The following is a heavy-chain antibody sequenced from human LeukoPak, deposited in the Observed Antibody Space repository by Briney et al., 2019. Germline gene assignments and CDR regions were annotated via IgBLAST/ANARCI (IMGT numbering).Heavy chain of an antibody. CDR3: AADLSNPRMGASYLDS. V-gene: IGHV1-58*01. Sequence: SVKVSCKASGFTSTNFAVQWVRQARGQRLEWIGWIIVGSGATKCAQDFQERVTITRDLSISTLYMELRSLTSEDTAVYYCAADLSNPRMGASYLDSWGQGTLVTVSS. D-gene: IGHD3-16*01. CDR2: IIVGSGAT. CDR1: GFTSTNFA. J-gene: IGHJ4*02.